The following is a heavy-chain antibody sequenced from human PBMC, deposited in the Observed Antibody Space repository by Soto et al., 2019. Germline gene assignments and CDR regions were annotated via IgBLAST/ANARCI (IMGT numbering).Heavy chain of an antibody. J-gene: IGHJ5*02. CDR2: IYYSGST. V-gene: IGHV4-30-4*01. CDR1: GGSISSGDYY. Sequence: QVQLQESGPGLVKPSQTLSLTCTVSGGSISSGDYYWSWIRQPPGKGLEWIGYIYYSGSTYYNPSLKSRVTISVDTSKNQFSLKLSSVTVADTAVYYCAREETTVGRWFDPWGQGTLLTVSS. D-gene: IGHD4-17*01. CDR3: AREETTVGRWFDP.